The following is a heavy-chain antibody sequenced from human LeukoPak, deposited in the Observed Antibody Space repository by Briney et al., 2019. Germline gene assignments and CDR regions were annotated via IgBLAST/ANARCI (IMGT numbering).Heavy chain of an antibody. D-gene: IGHD3-3*01. V-gene: IGHV3-23*01. CDR2: ISGSGGST. CDR3: AKGSKGVVFTRDHYMDV. CDR1: GFTFSGYA. Sequence: GGSLRLSCAASGFTFSGYAMSWVRQAPGKGLEWVSAISGSGGSTYYADSVKGRFTISRDNSKNTLYLQMNSLRAEDTAVYYCAKGSKGVVFTRDHYMDVWGKGTTVTISS. J-gene: IGHJ6*03.